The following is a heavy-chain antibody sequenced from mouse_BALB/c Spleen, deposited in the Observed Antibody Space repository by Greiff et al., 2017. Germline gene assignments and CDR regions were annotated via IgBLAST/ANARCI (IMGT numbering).Heavy chain of an antibody. D-gene: IGHD1-1*01. CDR3: ARNYGSPYYFDY. CDR1: GYTFTDYA. CDR2: ISTYYGNT. J-gene: IGHJ2*01. Sequence: QVQLQQSGPELVRPGVSVKISCKGSGYTFTDYAMHWVKQSPAKSLEWIGVISTYYGNTNYNQKFKGKATMTVDKSSSTAYMELARLTSEDSAIYYCARNYGSPYYFDYWGQGTTLTVSS. V-gene: IGHV1-67*01.